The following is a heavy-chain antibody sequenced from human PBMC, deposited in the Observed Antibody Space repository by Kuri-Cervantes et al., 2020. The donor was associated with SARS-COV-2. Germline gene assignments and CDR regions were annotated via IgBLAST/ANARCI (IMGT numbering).Heavy chain of an antibody. Sequence: ASVKVSCKASGYTFIGYYMHWVRQAPGQGLEWMGWMNPNSGNTGYAQKFQGRVTITRNTSISTAYMELSSLRSEDTAVYYCARGGVVPEVSFDYWGQGTLVTVSS. CDR3: ARGGVVPEVSFDY. CDR2: MNPNSGNT. D-gene: IGHD2-2*01. J-gene: IGHJ4*02. V-gene: IGHV1-8*03. CDR1: GYTFIGYY.